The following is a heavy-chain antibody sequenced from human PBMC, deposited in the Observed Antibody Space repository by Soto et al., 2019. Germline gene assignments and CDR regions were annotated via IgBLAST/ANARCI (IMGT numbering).Heavy chain of an antibody. J-gene: IGHJ4*02. CDR2: ISYDGNNK. V-gene: IGHV3-30*03. Sequence: GGSLRLSCAASGFTFSTYGMHWVRQAPGKGLEWVAVISYDGNNKYYADSVKGRFTITRDMSTSTAYMELSSLRSEDTVVYYCAADYDSSGYYPGQMGYWGQGTLVTAPQ. CDR1: GFTFSTYG. CDR3: AADYDSSGYYPGQMGY. D-gene: IGHD3-22*01.